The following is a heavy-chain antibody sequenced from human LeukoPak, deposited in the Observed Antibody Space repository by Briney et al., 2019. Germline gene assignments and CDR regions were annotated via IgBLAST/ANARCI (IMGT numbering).Heavy chain of an antibody. CDR1: GGSISSSSYY. Sequence: PSETLSLTCTVSGGSISSSSYYWGWIRQPPGKGLEWIGSIYYSGSTYYNPSLKSRVTISVDTSKNQFSLKLSSVTAADTAVYYCARRVAVAGTLYYFDYWGQGTLVTVSS. V-gene: IGHV4-39*01. CDR2: IYYSGST. J-gene: IGHJ4*02. D-gene: IGHD6-19*01. CDR3: ARRVAVAGTLYYFDY.